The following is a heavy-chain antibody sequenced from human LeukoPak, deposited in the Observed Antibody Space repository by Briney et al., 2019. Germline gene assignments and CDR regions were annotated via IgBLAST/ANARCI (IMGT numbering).Heavy chain of an antibody. Sequence: ASVKVSCKTSGYTFTDPFMHWVRHAPGQGPEWMAWINPKNGDTSYAQRLQGRVTMTVDTSLITAYMELTRLTSDDTAVYYCATLGGHSLAAQNGYWGQGALVTVSS. V-gene: IGHV1-2*02. CDR3: ATLGGHSLAAQNGY. CDR1: GYTFTDPF. CDR2: INPKNGDT. J-gene: IGHJ4*02. D-gene: IGHD3-16*01.